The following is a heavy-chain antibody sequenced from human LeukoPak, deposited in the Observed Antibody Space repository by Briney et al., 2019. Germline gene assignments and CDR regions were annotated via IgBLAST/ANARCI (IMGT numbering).Heavy chain of an antibody. CDR2: ISSSSSYI. CDR3: ARDWGRYCSSTSCYSPWFDP. V-gene: IGHV3-21*01. Sequence: PGGSLRLSCAASGFTFSSYSMNWVRQAPGKGLEWVPSISSSSSYIYYADSVKGRFTISRDNAKNSLYLQMNSLRAEDTAVYYCARDWGRYCSSTSCYSPWFDPWGQGTLVTVSS. CDR1: GFTFSSYS. J-gene: IGHJ5*02. D-gene: IGHD2-2*01.